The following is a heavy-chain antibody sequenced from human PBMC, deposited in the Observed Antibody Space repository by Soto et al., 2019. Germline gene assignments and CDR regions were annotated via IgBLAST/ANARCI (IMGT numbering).Heavy chain of an antibody. CDR3: ARVPDVGVNFCVWYFDL. Sequence: QVQLQESGPGLVKPSETVSLTCVVSGGPVKNGNYYWSWLRQSPGKGLEWIGHIYYNGFTNYNPSLNRRLTMSVNTSKNRFSRDLRSVTTADTAVYFCARVPDVGVNFCVWYFDLWGRGTRVSVSS. V-gene: IGHV4-61*01. CDR1: GGPVKNGNYY. CDR2: IYYNGFT. D-gene: IGHD2-21*01. J-gene: IGHJ2*01.